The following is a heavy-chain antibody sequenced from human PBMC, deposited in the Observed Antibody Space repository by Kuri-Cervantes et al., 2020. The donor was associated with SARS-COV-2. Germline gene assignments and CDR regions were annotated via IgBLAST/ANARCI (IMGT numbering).Heavy chain of an antibody. Sequence: GESLKISCAAFGFTFSSYAMSWVRQAPGKGLEWVSAISGSGGSTYYADSVKGRFTIPRDNSKNTLYLQMNSLRAEDTAVYYCARGVAELRYHGMDVWGQGTTVTVSS. V-gene: IGHV3-23*01. D-gene: IGHD1-7*01. CDR2: ISGSGGST. CDR3: ARGVAELRYHGMDV. J-gene: IGHJ6*02. CDR1: GFTFSSYA.